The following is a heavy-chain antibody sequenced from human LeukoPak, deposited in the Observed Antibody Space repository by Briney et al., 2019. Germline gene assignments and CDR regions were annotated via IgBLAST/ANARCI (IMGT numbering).Heavy chain of an antibody. CDR1: GFTFSISA. CDR3: AKDFMHYGSGRPYYMDV. J-gene: IGHJ6*03. D-gene: IGHD3-10*01. CDR2: ISDSGGST. Sequence: GGSLRLSCAASGFTFSISAMSWVRQAPGKGLEWVSGISDSGGSTFYADSVKGRFTISRDNSKNTVFLQMNSLRIEDTAMYYCAKDFMHYGSGRPYYMDVWGEGTTVIISS. V-gene: IGHV3-23*01.